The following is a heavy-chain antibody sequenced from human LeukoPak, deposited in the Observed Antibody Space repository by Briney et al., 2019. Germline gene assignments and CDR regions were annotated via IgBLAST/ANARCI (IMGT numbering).Heavy chain of an antibody. J-gene: IGHJ4*02. D-gene: IGHD3-16*02. Sequence: GGSLRLSCAASGFTFSSYGMHWVRQAPGKGLEWVANIKQDGSEKYYVDSVKGRFTISRDNAKNSLYLQMNSLRAEDTAVYYCAREPPRSIYDYVWGSYRSLYYFDYWGQGTLVTVSS. V-gene: IGHV3-7*01. CDR2: IKQDGSEK. CDR3: AREPPRSIYDYVWGSYRSLYYFDY. CDR1: GFTFSSYG.